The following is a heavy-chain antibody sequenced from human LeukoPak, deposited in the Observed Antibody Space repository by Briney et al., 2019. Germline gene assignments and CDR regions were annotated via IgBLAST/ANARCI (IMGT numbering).Heavy chain of an antibody. CDR3: ARGGYSGYVPFDY. D-gene: IGHD5-12*01. Sequence: GGSLRLSCAASGFTFSSYWMHWVRQAPGKGLAWVSRINSDGSSTSYADSVKGRFTISRDNAKNTLYLQMNSLRAEDTAVYYCARGGYSGYVPFDYWGQGTLVTVSS. V-gene: IGHV3-74*01. CDR2: INSDGSST. J-gene: IGHJ4*02. CDR1: GFTFSSYW.